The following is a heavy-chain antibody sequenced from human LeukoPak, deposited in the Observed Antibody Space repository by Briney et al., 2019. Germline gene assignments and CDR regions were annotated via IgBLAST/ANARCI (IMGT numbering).Heavy chain of an antibody. V-gene: IGHV4-39*07. D-gene: IGHD2-15*01. Sequence: PSETLSLTCTVSGGSISSGSHYWGWIRQPPGKGLEWIGNIFYTGRTYYDPSHNPSLKSRVAISVDMSKNQFSLKLSSVTAADTAVYYCARGGEAPQGAYCSGGSCKRGTFDYWGQGTLVTVSS. J-gene: IGHJ4*02. CDR1: GGSISSGSHY. CDR2: IFYTGRT. CDR3: ARGGEAPQGAYCSGGSCKRGTFDY.